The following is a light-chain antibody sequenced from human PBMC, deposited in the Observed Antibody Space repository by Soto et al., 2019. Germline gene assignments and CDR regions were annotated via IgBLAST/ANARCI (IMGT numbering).Light chain of an antibody. CDR2: DAS. V-gene: IGKV1-5*01. Sequence: DIQMTQSPSTLSASVGARVPITCRASQSISSWLAWYQQNPGKAPQLLIYDASSLESGVPARFSGSGSGTEFTLTISSLQSEDFAVYYCQQYNNWPRGTFGQGTKVDI. CDR1: QSISSW. CDR3: QQYNNWPRGT. J-gene: IGKJ1*01.